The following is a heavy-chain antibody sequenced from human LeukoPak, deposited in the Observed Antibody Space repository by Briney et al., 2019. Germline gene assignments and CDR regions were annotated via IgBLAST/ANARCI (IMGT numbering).Heavy chain of an antibody. D-gene: IGHD3-22*01. CDR1: GFTFSSYA. CDR3: ARELDSSGPGLGY. J-gene: IGHJ4*02. CDR2: ISYDGSNK. V-gene: IGHV3-30-3*01. Sequence: GRSLRLSCAASGFTFSSYAMHWVRQAPGKGLEWVAVISYDGSNKYYADSVKGRFTISRDNSKNTLYLQMNSLRAEDTAVYYCARELDSSGPGLGYWGQGTLVTVSS.